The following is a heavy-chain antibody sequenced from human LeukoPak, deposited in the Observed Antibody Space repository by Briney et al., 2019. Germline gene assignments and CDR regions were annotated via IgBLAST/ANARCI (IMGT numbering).Heavy chain of an antibody. CDR2: IKKDGSEK. CDR1: GFTFSDYY. D-gene: IGHD5-18*01. J-gene: IGHJ6*03. Sequence: GGSLRLSCAASGFTFSDYYMSWIRQAPGKGLEWVANIKKDGSEKYYVDSVKGRFTISRDNAKNSLYLQMNSLRAEDTAVYYCARDRAGTAMPMISYYYYYMDVWGKGTTVTVSS. CDR3: ARDRAGTAMPMISYYYYYMDV. V-gene: IGHV3-7*01.